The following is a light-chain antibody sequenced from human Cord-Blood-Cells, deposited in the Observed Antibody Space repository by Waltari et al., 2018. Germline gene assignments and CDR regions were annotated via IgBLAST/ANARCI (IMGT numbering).Light chain of an antibody. V-gene: IGLV2-14*03. J-gene: IGLJ2*01. CDR1: SSDAGGDNS. CDR2: DVS. CDR3: SSYTSSSTPVV. Sequence: QSALTQPPSVSGSPRQSITLSSTVPSSDAGGDNSVSWYQHHPGKAPKPMIYDVSNRPSGVSNRFSGSKSGNTASLTISGLQAEDEADYYCSSYTSSSTPVVFGGGTKLTVL.